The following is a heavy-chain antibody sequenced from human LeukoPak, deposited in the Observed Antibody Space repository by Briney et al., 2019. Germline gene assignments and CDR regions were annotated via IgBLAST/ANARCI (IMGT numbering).Heavy chain of an antibody. V-gene: IGHV3-23*01. CDR3: AKGHHYGSGSYWV. CDR2: ISASVGTT. Sequence: PGGSLRLSCAASRFTFSTYAMTWVRQAPGKGLEWVSAISASVGTTYYADSVKGRFTISRDNSKNTLYLQMNSLRAEDTAVYYCAKGHHYGSGSYWVWGQGALVTVSS. D-gene: IGHD3-10*01. J-gene: IGHJ4*02. CDR1: RFTFSTYA.